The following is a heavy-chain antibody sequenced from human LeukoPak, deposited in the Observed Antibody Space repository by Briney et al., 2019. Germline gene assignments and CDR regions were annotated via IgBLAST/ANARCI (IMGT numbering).Heavy chain of an antibody. J-gene: IGHJ6*03. CDR1: GFTFSSYG. Sequence: PGGSLRLSCAASGFTFSSYGMHWVRQAPGKGLEWVAFIRYDGSNKYYADSVKGRFTISRDNSKNTLYLQMNSLRAEDTAVYYCAREGVKIIVVVPAADYHYYYMDVWGKGTTVTVSS. CDR2: IRYDGSNK. V-gene: IGHV3-30*02. CDR3: AREGVKIIVVVPAADYHYYYMDV. D-gene: IGHD2-2*01.